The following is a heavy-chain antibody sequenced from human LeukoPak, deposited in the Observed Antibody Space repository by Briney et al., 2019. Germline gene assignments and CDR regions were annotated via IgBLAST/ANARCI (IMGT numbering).Heavy chain of an antibody. V-gene: IGHV4-59*01. CDR3: ARGVLKGFCYCAIDV. J-gene: IGHJ6*02. CDR1: GGSISSYY. Sequence: PSETLSLTCTVSGGSISSYYWSWIRQPPGKGVEWIGYIYYSGSTNYNPSLKSRVTISVDTSKNQFSLKLSSVTAADTAVYYCARGVLKGFCYCAIDVWGQGTTVTVSS. CDR2: IYYSGST.